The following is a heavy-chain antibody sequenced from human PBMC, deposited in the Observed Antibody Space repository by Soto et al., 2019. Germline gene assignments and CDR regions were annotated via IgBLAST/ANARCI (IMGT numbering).Heavy chain of an antibody. CDR1: GFTVSDNY. CDR2: ISGSGVTT. J-gene: IGHJ4*02. Sequence: GGSLRLSCAASGFTVSDNYMSWVRQAPGKGLEWVSAISGSGVTTYYADSVKGRFTISRDNSKNTLYLQMNSLRAEDTAVYYCAKEKDYYDSSGYYSSYYFDYWAQGTLVTVSS. CDR3: AKEKDYYDSSGYYSSYYFDY. V-gene: IGHV3-23*01. D-gene: IGHD3-22*01.